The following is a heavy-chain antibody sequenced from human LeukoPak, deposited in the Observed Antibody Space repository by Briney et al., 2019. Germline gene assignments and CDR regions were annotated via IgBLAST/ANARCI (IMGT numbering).Heavy chain of an antibody. Sequence: PSETLSLTCTVSGGSISSSSYYWGWIRQPPGKGLEWIGSIYYSGSTYYNPSLKSRVTISVDTSKNQFSLKLSSVTAADTAVYYCARGLSGVGATIYYFDYWGQGTLVTVSS. V-gene: IGHV4-39*07. CDR2: IYYSGST. CDR1: GGSISSSSYY. J-gene: IGHJ4*02. CDR3: ARGLSGVGATIYYFDY. D-gene: IGHD1-26*01.